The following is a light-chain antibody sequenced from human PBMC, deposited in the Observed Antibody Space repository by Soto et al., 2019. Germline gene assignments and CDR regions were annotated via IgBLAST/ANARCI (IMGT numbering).Light chain of an antibody. V-gene: IGKV1-27*01. CDR3: QNYNSAART. CDR1: QGISND. CDR2: SAS. Sequence: DIQMTQSPSSLSASIGDRVTISCRASQGISNDLAWYQQKPGKVPYLLIYSASTSHSGVPSRFRGSGSGTDFTLTIGSLQPEDVVTYYYQNYNSAARTFGQGTKVDIK. J-gene: IGKJ1*01.